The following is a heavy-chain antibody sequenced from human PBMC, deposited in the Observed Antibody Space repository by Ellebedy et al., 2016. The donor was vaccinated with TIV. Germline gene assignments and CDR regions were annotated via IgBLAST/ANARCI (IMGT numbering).Heavy chain of an antibody. V-gene: IGHV4-59*08. CDR2: IYYSGST. Sequence: SETLSLTXTVSGGSISTYYWSWIRQAPGKGLEWIGYIYYSGSTNYNPSLKSRVTISVDASKNQFSLKLSSVTAADTAVYYCARQGSYYDSKGVRMDVWGQGTTVTVSS. CDR1: GGSISTYY. CDR3: ARQGSYYDSKGVRMDV. D-gene: IGHD3-22*01. J-gene: IGHJ6*02.